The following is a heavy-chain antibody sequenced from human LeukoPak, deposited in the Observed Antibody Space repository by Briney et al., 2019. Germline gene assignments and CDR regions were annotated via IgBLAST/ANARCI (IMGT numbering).Heavy chain of an antibody. Sequence: GGSLRLSCAASGFTFSTYAMSWVRQAPGKGLEWVSRISGSGGSTNYADPVKGRFTISRDNSKNTLFLQMNSLRAEDTAVYYCAKMSSGYYYTAFDIWGQGTMVTVSS. CDR1: GFTFSTYA. CDR3: AKMSSGYYYTAFDI. CDR2: ISGSGGST. V-gene: IGHV3-23*01. D-gene: IGHD3-22*01. J-gene: IGHJ3*02.